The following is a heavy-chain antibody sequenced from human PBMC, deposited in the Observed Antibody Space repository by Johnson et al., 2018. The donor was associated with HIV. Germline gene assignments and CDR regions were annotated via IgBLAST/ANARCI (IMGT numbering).Heavy chain of an antibody. CDR3: ARDTYYYDSSGYLDAFDI. Sequence: QVQLVESGGGVVQPGGSLRLSCAASGFTFSDYYMSWIRQAPGKGLEWVSYISSSGSTIYYADSVKGRFTISRDNAKNSLYLQMNSLRAEDTAVYYCARDTYYYDSSGYLDAFDIWGQGTMVTVSS. J-gene: IGHJ3*02. D-gene: IGHD3-22*01. CDR2: ISSSGSTI. CDR1: GFTFSDYY. V-gene: IGHV3-11*04.